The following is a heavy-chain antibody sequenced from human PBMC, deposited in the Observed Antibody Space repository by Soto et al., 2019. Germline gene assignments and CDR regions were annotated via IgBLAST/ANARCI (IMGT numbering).Heavy chain of an antibody. V-gene: IGHV2-5*02. CDR1: GFSLSTSGVG. CDR3: AHLTYYFDSSAYYWYFDL. CDR2: IYWDDDK. D-gene: IGHD3-22*01. Sequence: QITLKESGPTLVKPTQTLTLTCTFSGFSLSTSGVGVGWIRQPPGKALEWLALIYWDDDKRYSPSLKSRLTNTKATSKTQVVLTMTNMDPVDTATYYCAHLTYYFDSSAYYWYFDLWGRGTLVTVSS. J-gene: IGHJ2*01.